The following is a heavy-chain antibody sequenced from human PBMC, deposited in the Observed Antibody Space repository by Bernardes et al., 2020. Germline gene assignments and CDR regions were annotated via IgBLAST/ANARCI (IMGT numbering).Heavy chain of an antibody. CDR3: ARSLGTSYYYYGMDV. J-gene: IGHJ6*04. CDR1: GFTFSSYG. CDR2: IWYDGSNK. D-gene: IGHD1-7*01. V-gene: IGHV3-33*01. Sequence: GGSLRLSCAASGFTFSSYGMHWVRQAPGKGLEWVAVIWYDGSNKYYADSVKGRFTISRDNSKNTLYLQMNSLRAEDTAVYYCARSLGTSYYYYGMDVWGKGTTVTVSS.